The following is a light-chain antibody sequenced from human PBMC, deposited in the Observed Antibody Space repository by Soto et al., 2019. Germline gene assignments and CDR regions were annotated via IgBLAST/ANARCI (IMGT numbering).Light chain of an antibody. CDR2: KDT. CDR1: ALPNQY. V-gene: IGLV3-25*02. Sequence: SYERTQPPSVSVSPGQTARITCSGDALPNQYAFWYQKKPGQAPILVMHKDTERPSGIPGRFSGSTSGTTVTLTISEVQAEDEADYYCQSAKDSVLVFGGGTKLTVL. J-gene: IGLJ3*02. CDR3: QSAKDSVLV.